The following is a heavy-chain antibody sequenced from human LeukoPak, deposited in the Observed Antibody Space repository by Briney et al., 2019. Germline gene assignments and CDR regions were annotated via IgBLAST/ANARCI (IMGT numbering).Heavy chain of an antibody. CDR2: IYTSGST. CDR1: GGSISSGSYY. CDR3: AREVYCGGDCYSFDY. V-gene: IGHV4-61*02. J-gene: IGHJ4*02. D-gene: IGHD2-21*01. Sequence: PSETLSLTCTVSGGSISSGSYYWSWIRQPAGKGLEWIGRIYTSGSTNYNPSLKSRVTISVDTSKNQFSLKLSSVTAADTAVYYCAREVYCGGDCYSFDYWGQGTLVTVSS.